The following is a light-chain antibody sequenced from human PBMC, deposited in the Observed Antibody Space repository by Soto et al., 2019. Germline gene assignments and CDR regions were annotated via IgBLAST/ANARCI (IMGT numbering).Light chain of an antibody. CDR2: GAS. CDR1: QSVSSSY. V-gene: IGKV3-20*01. Sequence: EIVLTQSPGTLSLSPGERATLSCRASQSVSSSYLAWYQQKPGQAPRLLIYGASSRATGIPDRFSGSGSGTDFTLTISRLEPGDFAVYYCQQYGSPMTFGQGTKVDIK. CDR3: QQYGSPMT. J-gene: IGKJ1*01.